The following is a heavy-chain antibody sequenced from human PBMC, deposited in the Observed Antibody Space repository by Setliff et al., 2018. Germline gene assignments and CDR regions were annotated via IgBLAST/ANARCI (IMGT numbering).Heavy chain of an antibody. CDR1: GFDFKTHW. Sequence: PGGSLRLSCAASGFDFKTHWMSWVRQAPGKGLEWVGFTRSKAYGGTTEYAASVKGRFTISRDDSKSIAYLQMNSLKIEDTAVYYCTTEYYYDSSGYLKLDIWGQGTMVTVSS. J-gene: IGHJ3*02. V-gene: IGHV3-49*02. CDR2: TRSKAYGGTT. CDR3: TTEYYYDSSGYLKLDI. D-gene: IGHD3-22*01.